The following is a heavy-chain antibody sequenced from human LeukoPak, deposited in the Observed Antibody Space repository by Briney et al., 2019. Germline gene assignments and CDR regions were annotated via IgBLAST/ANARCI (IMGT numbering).Heavy chain of an antibody. V-gene: IGHV3-30*03. CDR1: GFTFSSDG. J-gene: IGHJ3*02. D-gene: IGHD3-22*01. Sequence: GGSLRLSCAASGFTFSSDGMHWVRQAPGMGLEWLAVISYDGSNKYYADSVKGRFTISRDNSKNTLYLQMNSLRAEDTAVYYCARDRTYDSSGYHVGSDGFDIWGQGTMVTVSS. CDR2: ISYDGSNK. CDR3: ARDRTYDSSGYHVGSDGFDI.